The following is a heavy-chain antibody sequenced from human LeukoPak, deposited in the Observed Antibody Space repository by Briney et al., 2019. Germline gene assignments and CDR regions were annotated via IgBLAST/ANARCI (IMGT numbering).Heavy chain of an antibody. V-gene: IGHV1-2*02. Sequence: GASVKVSCKASGYTFTGYYMHWVRQAPGQGLEWMGWINPNSGGTNYAQKFQGRVTMTRDTSISTAYMELSRLRSDDTAVYYCARVATYYDILTGYSPTNAFDIWGQGTMVTVSS. CDR2: INPNSGGT. D-gene: IGHD3-9*01. CDR3: ARVATYYDILTGYSPTNAFDI. CDR1: GYTFTGYY. J-gene: IGHJ3*02.